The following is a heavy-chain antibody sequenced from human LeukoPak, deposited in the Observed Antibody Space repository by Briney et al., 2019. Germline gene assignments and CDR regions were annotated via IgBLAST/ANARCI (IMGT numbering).Heavy chain of an antibody. CDR1: GFTFSSYS. J-gene: IGHJ5*02. CDR3: ARDGGCSSTSCYSRFNWFDP. CDR2: ISSSSSTI. Sequence: GGSLRLSCVASGFTFSSYSMHWVRQAPGKGLEWVSYISSSSSTIYYADSVKGRFTISRDNAKNSLYLQMNSLRAEDTAVYYCARDGGCSSTSCYSRFNWFDPWGQGTQVTVSS. V-gene: IGHV3-48*01. D-gene: IGHD2-2*01.